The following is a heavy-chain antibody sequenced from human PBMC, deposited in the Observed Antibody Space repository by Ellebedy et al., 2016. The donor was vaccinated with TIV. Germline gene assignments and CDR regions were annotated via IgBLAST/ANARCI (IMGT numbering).Heavy chain of an antibody. J-gene: IGHJ6*02. Sequence: GGSLRLSXAASGFTFSSYSMNWVRQAPGKGLEWVAVISYDGSNKYYADSVKGRFTISRDNSKNTLYLQMNSLRAEDTAVYYCARVVVPVDYYYGMDVWGQGTTVTVSS. CDR1: GFTFSSYS. CDR3: ARVVVPVDYYYGMDV. CDR2: ISYDGSNK. V-gene: IGHV3-30*03. D-gene: IGHD2-2*01.